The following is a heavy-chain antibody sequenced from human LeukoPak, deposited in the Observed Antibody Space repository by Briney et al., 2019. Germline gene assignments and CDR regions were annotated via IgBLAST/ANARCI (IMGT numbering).Heavy chain of an antibody. CDR2: IKSKTEGGTT. CDR3: TPDRYFDY. CDR1: GFTFSNAW. V-gene: IGHV3-15*07. J-gene: IGHJ4*02. Sequence: PGGSLRLSCAASGFTFSNAWMNWVRQAPGKGLEWVGRIKSKTEGGTTDYAAPVKGRFTISRDGSKNTLYLQMNSLKTEDTAAYYCTPDRYFDYWGQGTLVTVSS.